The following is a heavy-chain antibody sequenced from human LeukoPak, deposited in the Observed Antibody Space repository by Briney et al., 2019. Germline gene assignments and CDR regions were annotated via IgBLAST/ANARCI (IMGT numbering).Heavy chain of an antibody. V-gene: IGHV4-39*01. CDR3: QSRYLEWLLDY. Sequence: SETLSLTCTVSGGSISSGGYYWSWIRQHPGKGLEWIGSIYYSGNIYYNPSLKSRVTIFVDTSKNQFSLKLSSVTAADTAVYYCQSRYLEWLLDYWGQGTLVTVSS. CDR1: GGSISSGGYY. CDR2: IYYSGNI. J-gene: IGHJ4*02. D-gene: IGHD3-3*01.